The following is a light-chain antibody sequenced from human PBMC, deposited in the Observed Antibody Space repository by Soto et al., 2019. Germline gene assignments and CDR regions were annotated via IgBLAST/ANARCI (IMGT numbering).Light chain of an antibody. CDR2: AAS. V-gene: IGKV1D-16*01. CDR1: QGIGNW. Sequence: DIQMTQSPSSLSAAVGDRITITCRASQGIGNWVAWYQQKSGKAPKSLIYAASNLQSGVPSRFSGTRSGTNFTHPINSLQPEDCASYYCQQYDSDPLTFGGGTKVDMK. J-gene: IGKJ4*01. CDR3: QQYDSDPLT.